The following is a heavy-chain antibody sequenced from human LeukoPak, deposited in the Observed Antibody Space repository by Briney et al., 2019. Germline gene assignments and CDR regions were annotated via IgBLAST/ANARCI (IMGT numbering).Heavy chain of an antibody. CDR2: IIPILGIA. V-gene: IGHV1-69*04. J-gene: IGHJ4*02. CDR1: GGTFSSYA. D-gene: IGHD2-15*01. Sequence: SVKVSCKASGGTFSSYAISWVRQAPGQGLEWMGRIIPILGIANYAQKFQGRVTITADKSTSTAYMELSSLRSEDTAVYYCARAEGGYSVSSSVDYWGQGTLVTVSS. CDR3: ARAEGGYSVSSSVDY.